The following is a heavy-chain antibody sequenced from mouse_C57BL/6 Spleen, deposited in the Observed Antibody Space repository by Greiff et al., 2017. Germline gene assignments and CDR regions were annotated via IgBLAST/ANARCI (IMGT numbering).Heavy chain of an antibody. CDR3: ARGDYGSGPDY. V-gene: IGHV1-4*01. CDR2: INPSSGYT. J-gene: IGHJ2*01. CDR1: GYTFTSYT. D-gene: IGHD1-1*01. Sequence: QVQLQQSGAELARPGASVKMSCKASGYTFTSYTMHWVKQRPGQGLEWIGYINPSSGYTKYNQKFKDKATLTADKSSSTAYMQLSSLTYEDSAVYYCARGDYGSGPDYWGQGTTLTVSS.